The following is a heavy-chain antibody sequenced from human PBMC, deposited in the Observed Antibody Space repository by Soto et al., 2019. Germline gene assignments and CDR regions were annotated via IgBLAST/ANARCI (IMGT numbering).Heavy chain of an antibody. Sequence: QVQLVQSGAEVKKPGSSVKVSCKASGGTFSSYAISWVRQAPGQGLEWMGGIIPIFGTADYAQKFQGRVKNTADESTSTAYMELSSLRSEDTAVYYCASVETQRYYYGMDVWGQGTTVTVSS. J-gene: IGHJ6*02. CDR2: IIPIFGTA. CDR3: ASVETQRYYYGMDV. CDR1: GGTFSSYA. V-gene: IGHV1-69*12. D-gene: IGHD2-15*01.